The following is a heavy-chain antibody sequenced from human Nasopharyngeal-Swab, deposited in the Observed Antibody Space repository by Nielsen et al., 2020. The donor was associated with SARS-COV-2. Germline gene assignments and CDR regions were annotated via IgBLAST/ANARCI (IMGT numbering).Heavy chain of an antibody. CDR1: GGSISSSSYY. Sequence: FGGSISSSSYYWGWIRPSPGKGLEWIGSIYYSGSTYYNPSLKSRVTISVHTSKNQFSLKLSSVTAADTAVYYCARSPSSSWSTYYYGMDVWGQGTTVTVSS. CDR3: ARSPSSSWSTYYYGMDV. J-gene: IGHJ6*02. CDR2: IYYSGST. D-gene: IGHD6-13*01. V-gene: IGHV4-39*01.